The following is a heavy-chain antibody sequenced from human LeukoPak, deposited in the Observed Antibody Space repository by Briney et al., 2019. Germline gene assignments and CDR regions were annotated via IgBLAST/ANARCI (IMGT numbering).Heavy chain of an antibody. CDR1: GGTFSSYA. D-gene: IGHD6-6*01. J-gene: IGHJ3*02. Sequence: HGASVKVSCKASGGTFSSYAISWVRQAPGQGLEWMGGIIPIFGTADYAQKFQGRVTITTDESTSTAYMELSSLRSEDTAVYYCARGNSMEYSSSHPSDAFDIWGQGTMVTVSS. CDR2: IIPIFGTA. CDR3: ARGNSMEYSSSHPSDAFDI. V-gene: IGHV1-69*05.